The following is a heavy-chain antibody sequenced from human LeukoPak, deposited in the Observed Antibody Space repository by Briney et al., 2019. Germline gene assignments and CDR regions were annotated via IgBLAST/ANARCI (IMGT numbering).Heavy chain of an antibody. J-gene: IGHJ4*02. Sequence: GGSLRLSCAASGFTFGDYSMSWVRQAPGKGLEWVSSISSSSSHISYADSVKGRFTISRDNAKNSLYLQMTSLRAEDTAVSYCASEPYYYYSSGYYYVDSFDYWGQGTLVTVSS. V-gene: IGHV3-21*04. CDR1: GFTFGDYS. D-gene: IGHD3-22*01. CDR2: ISSSSSHI. CDR3: ASEPYYYYSSGYYYVDSFDY.